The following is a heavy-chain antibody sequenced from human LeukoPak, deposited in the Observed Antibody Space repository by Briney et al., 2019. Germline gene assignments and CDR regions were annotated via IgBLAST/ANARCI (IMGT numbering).Heavy chain of an antibody. D-gene: IGHD2-2*02. V-gene: IGHV1-46*01. CDR3: ARGDIVVVPAATPTYYYYYMDV. CDR2: INPSDVTT. CDR1: GYTFTSYY. Sequence: GASVKVSCKTSGYTFTSYYMHWVRQAPGQGLEWMGIINPSDVTTRHAQKFQGRVTMTRDTSTSTVYMELSSLRSEDTAVYYCARGDIVVVPAATPTYYYYYMDVWGKGTTVTVSS. J-gene: IGHJ6*03.